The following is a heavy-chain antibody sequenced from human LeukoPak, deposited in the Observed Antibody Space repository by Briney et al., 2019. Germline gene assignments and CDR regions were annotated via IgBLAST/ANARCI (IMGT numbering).Heavy chain of an antibody. J-gene: IGHJ6*03. CDR1: GGPISTSSYY. V-gene: IGHV4-39*01. CDR2: IYYSGST. CDR3: ARHPVMTTVGHYYYYMDV. D-gene: IGHD4-17*01. Sequence: SETLSLTCTVSGGPISTSSYYWGWIRQPPGKGLEWIGGIYYSGSTYYNPSLKSRVTISVDTSKNRFSLKLSSVTAADTAVYYCARHPVMTTVGHYYYYMDVWGKGTTVTVSS.